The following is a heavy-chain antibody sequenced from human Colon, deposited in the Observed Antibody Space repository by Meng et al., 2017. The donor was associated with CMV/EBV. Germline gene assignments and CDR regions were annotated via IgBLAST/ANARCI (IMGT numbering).Heavy chain of an antibody. V-gene: IGHV3-23*03. Sequence: GESLKISCAASGFTLRNYAMSWVRQAPGKGLEWVSVIYAGGRSTYYADSVKGRFIISRDDSKNTLYMQMSSLRAEDTAVYYCAKGSLEWLYYGMDVWGQGTTVTVSS. D-gene: IGHD3-3*01. CDR3: AKGSLEWLYYGMDV. CDR2: IYAGGRST. CDR1: GFTLRNYA. J-gene: IGHJ6*02.